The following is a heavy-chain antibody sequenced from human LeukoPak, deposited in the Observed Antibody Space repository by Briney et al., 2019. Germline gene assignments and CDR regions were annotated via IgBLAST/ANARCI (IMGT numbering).Heavy chain of an antibody. J-gene: IGHJ3*02. CDR3: ARGDNSAFDI. D-gene: IGHD3-22*01. CDR1: GFTFRSYR. V-gene: IGHV3-7*04. CDR2: IKQGESER. Sequence: PPGGSLRLSCAASGFTFRSYRMNWVRQAPGKGLEWVASIKQGESERYYVDSVNGRFTISRDNAKNSLYLQMNRLRAEDTAVYYCARGDNSAFDIWGQGTMVTVSS.